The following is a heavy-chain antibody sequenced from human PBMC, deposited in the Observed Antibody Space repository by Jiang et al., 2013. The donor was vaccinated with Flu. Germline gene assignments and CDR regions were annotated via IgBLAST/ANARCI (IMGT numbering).Heavy chain of an antibody. J-gene: IGHJ4*02. CDR3: ASTSNTIFGVVMFDY. CDR2: TYYRSKWYN. CDR1: GDSVSSNSAA. V-gene: IGHV6-1*01. D-gene: IGHD3-3*01. Sequence: SQTLSLTCAISGDSVSSNSAAWNWIRQSPSRGLEWLGRTYYRSKWYNDYAVSVKSRITINPDTSKNQFSLQLNSVTPEDTAVYYCASTSNTIFGVVMFDYWGQGTLVTVSS.